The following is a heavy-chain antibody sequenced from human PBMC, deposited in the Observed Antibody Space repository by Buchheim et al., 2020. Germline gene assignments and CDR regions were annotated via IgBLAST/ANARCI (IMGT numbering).Heavy chain of an antibody. Sequence: EVQLVESGGGLVQPGGSLRLSCAASGFTFSTYNMNWVRQVPGKGLEWVSYITTSSSTIYYADSVKGRFTISRDNAKNSLYLQMNSLRAEDTAVYYCARIHDYYYGMDVWGQGTT. J-gene: IGHJ6*02. CDR2: ITTSSSTI. CDR1: GFTFSTYN. V-gene: IGHV3-48*01. CDR3: ARIHDYYYGMDV.